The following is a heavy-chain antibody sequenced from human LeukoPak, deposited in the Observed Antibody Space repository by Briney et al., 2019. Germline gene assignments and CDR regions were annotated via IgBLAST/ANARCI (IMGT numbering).Heavy chain of an antibody. D-gene: IGHD3-10*01. CDR3: ARGVWFGESRGFGY. CDR1: GGSISSGSYY. Sequence: SETLSLTCTVSGGSISSGSYYWSWIRQPAGKGLEWIGRIYTSGSTNYNPSLKSRVTISVDTSKNQFSLKLSSVTAADTAVYYCARGVWFGESRGFGYWGQGTLVTVSS. V-gene: IGHV4-61*02. CDR2: IYTSGST. J-gene: IGHJ4*02.